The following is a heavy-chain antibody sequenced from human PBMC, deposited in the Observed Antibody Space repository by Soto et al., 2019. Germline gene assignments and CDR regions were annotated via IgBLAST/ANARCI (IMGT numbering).Heavy chain of an antibody. D-gene: IGHD5-12*01. CDR1: GFPFSSYA. J-gene: IGHJ4*02. V-gene: IGHV3-23*01. CDR2: ISGGGADR. CDR3: ARSLFMVAPDNEPFDY. Sequence: GGSLRLSCAASGFPFSSYAMSWVRQTPEKGLEWVAAISGGGADRYYADFVKGLFTFSRDNSRNTLYLQMNSLRAEDTAMYYCARSLFMVAPDNEPFDYWGQGTLVTVSS.